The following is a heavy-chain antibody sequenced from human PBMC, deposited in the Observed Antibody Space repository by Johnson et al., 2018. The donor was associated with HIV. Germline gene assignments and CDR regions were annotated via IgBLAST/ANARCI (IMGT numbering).Heavy chain of an antibody. D-gene: IGHD2-21*02. CDR2: ISWNGGSI. V-gene: IGHV3-9*01. CDR3: ARKRCGGDCYSWVDDAFDI. Sequence: VQLVESGGGVVQPGRSLRLSCAASGFIFHDYAMHWVRQPPGKGLEWVSGISWNGGSIGYADSVRGRFTISRDNSKNTLYLQMNSLRAEDTAVYYCARKRCGGDCYSWVDDAFDIWGQGTMVTVSS. J-gene: IGHJ3*02. CDR1: GFIFHDYA.